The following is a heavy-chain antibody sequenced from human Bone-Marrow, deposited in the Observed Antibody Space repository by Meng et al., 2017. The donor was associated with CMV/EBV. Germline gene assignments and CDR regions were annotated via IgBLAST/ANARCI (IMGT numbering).Heavy chain of an antibody. Sequence: GSLRLSCTVSGGSVSSGSYYWSWIRQPPGKGLEWIGYIYYSGSTNYNPSLKSRVTISVDTSKNQLSLKLSSVTAADTAVYYCARVGWFGDLLYFDDWGQGTRVTVSS. V-gene: IGHV4-61*01. CDR2: IYYSGST. D-gene: IGHD3-10*01. CDR1: GGSVSSGSYY. J-gene: IGHJ4*02. CDR3: ARVGWFGDLLYFDD.